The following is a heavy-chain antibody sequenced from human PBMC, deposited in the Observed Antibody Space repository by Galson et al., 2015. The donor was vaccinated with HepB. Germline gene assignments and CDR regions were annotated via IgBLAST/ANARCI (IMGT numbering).Heavy chain of an antibody. Sequence: PALVKPTQTLTLPCTFSGFSLSTSGVGVGWIRQPPGKALEWLALIYWDDDKRYSPSLKSRLTITKDTSKNQVVLTMTNMDPVDTATYYCAHRGMEVVRGPYFDYWGQGTLVTVSS. CDR3: AHRGMEVVRGPYFDY. J-gene: IGHJ4*02. CDR1: GFSLSTSGVG. CDR2: IYWDDDK. V-gene: IGHV2-5*02. D-gene: IGHD3-10*01.